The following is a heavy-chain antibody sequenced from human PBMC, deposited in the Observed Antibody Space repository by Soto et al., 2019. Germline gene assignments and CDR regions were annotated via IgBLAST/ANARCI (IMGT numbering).Heavy chain of an antibody. CDR2: ISSSGATT. D-gene: IGHD1-26*01. Sequence: EVQLLESGGGLIQPGGSLRLSCAASGFTFSSHVMSWVRQAPGKGLEWVSAISSSGATTYYADSVKGRFTISRDKSRNTVLLQMDSLRAEDTAVYYCAKDRRGWMGDVGATIDHWGQGTLVTVSS. CDR1: GFTFSSHV. V-gene: IGHV3-23*01. CDR3: AKDRRGWMGDVGATIDH. J-gene: IGHJ1*01.